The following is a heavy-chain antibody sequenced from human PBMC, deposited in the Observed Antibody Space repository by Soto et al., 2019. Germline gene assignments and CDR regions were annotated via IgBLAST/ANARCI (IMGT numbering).Heavy chain of an antibody. Sequence: PSETLSLTCTVSGGSISSYYWSWIRQPPGKGLEWIGYIYYSGSTNYNPSLKSRVTITVDTSKNQFSLKLSSVTAADTAVYYCARSPYSSGWYWFDPWGQGTLVTVSS. CDR2: IYYSGST. CDR1: GGSISSYY. J-gene: IGHJ5*02. CDR3: ARSPYSSGWYWFDP. D-gene: IGHD6-19*01. V-gene: IGHV4-59*01.